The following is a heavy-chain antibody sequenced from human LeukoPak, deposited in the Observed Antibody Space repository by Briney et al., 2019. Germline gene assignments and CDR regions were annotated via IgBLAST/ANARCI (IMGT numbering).Heavy chain of an antibody. CDR1: GGSISSGGYH. Sequence: SETLSLTCTVSGGSISSGGYHWSWIRQHPGTGLEWIGYIYYSGSTYYNPSLKSRVTISVDTSKNQFSLKLSSVTAADTAVYYCARESVYSSGWQSVDWGQGTLVTVSS. D-gene: IGHD6-19*01. V-gene: IGHV4-31*03. CDR3: ARESVYSSGWQSVD. CDR2: IYYSGST. J-gene: IGHJ4*02.